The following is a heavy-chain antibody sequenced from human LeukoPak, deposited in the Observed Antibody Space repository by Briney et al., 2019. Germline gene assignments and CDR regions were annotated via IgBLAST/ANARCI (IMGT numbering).Heavy chain of an antibody. CDR1: GGSISSGDYY. J-gene: IGHJ5*02. CDR2: IYYSGST. CDR3: ARVPLHYDILTGYYNRWFDP. V-gene: IGHV4-61*08. D-gene: IGHD3-9*01. Sequence: SQTLSLTCTVSGGSISSGDYYWSWIRQPPGKGLEWIGYIYYSGSTNYNPSLKSRVTISVDTSKNQFSLKLSSVTAADTAVYYCARVPLHYDILTGYYNRWFDPWGQGTLVTVSS.